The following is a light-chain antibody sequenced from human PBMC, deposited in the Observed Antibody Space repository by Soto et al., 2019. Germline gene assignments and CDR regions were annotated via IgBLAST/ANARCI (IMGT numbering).Light chain of an antibody. CDR2: GAS. V-gene: IGKV3-20*01. J-gene: IGKJ3*01. CDR1: QSVSSSY. Sequence: EIVLTQSPGTLSLSPGERATLSCRASQSVSSSYLAWYQQTPGQAPRLLIYGASSRATGIPDRFSGSGSGTDFTLTISRLEPEDFAVYYCQQYGSSPRGFTFGPGTKVDIK. CDR3: QQYGSSPRGFT.